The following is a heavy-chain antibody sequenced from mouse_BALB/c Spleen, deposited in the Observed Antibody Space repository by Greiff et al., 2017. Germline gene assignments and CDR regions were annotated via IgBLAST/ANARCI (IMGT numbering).Heavy chain of an antibody. CDR3: ARWGRGYFDV. V-gene: IGHV3-2*02. J-gene: IGHJ1*01. CDR1: GYSITSDYA. Sequence: VQLQQSGPGLVKPSQSLSLTCTVTGYSITSDYAWNWIRQFPGNKLEWMGYISYSGSTSYNPSLKSRISITRDTSKNQFFLQLNSVTTEDTATYYCARWGRGYFDVWGAGTTVTVSS. CDR2: ISYSGST. D-gene: IGHD3-3*01.